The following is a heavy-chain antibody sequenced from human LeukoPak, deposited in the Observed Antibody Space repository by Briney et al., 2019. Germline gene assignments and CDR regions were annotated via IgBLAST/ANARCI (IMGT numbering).Heavy chain of an antibody. J-gene: IGHJ4*02. Sequence: GGSLRLSCAASGFTFSTYEMTWVRQSPGKGLEWVSYISSSGSTIYYADSVKGRFTISRDNSKNSLYLQMNSLRAEDTALYYCAKDSVAVTGTGNIDYWGQGTLVTVSS. CDR2: ISSSGSTI. D-gene: IGHD6-19*01. CDR1: GFTFSTYE. CDR3: AKDSVAVTGTGNIDY. V-gene: IGHV3-48*03.